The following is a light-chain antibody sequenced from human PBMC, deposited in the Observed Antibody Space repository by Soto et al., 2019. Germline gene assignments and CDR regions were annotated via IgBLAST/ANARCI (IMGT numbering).Light chain of an antibody. Sequence: QSVLTQPASVSGSPGQSITISCTGTSSDVGGYNYVSWYQQHPGKAPKLMIYEVSNGPSGVSNRFSGSKSGNTASLTISGLQAEDEADYYCSSYTSSSTLVFGGGTKVTVL. J-gene: IGLJ2*01. CDR2: EVS. CDR1: SSDVGGYNY. V-gene: IGLV2-14*01. CDR3: SSYTSSSTLV.